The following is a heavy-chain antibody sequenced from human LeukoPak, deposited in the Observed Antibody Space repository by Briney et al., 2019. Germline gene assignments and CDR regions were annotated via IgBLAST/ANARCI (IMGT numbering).Heavy chain of an antibody. D-gene: IGHD3-22*01. V-gene: IGHV1-69*13. J-gene: IGHJ6*03. CDR3: ARGEITMIPLVHYYYYMDV. CDR1: GGTFSSYA. CDR2: IIPIFDTA. Sequence: SVKVSCKACGGTFSSYAISWVRQAPGPGLEWMGGIIPIFDTANYAQKFQGRVTITANESTSTAYMELSSLRSEDTAVYYCARGEITMIPLVHYYYYMDVWGKGTTVTVSS.